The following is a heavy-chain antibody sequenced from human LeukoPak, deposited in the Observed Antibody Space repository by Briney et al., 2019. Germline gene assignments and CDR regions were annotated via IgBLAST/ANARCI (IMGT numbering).Heavy chain of an antibody. J-gene: IGHJ5*01. V-gene: IGHV3-9*01. D-gene: IGHD6-19*01. CDR2: ISWNSGNI. Sequence: GRSLRLSCAASGFTFDDYGMHWVRQPPGKGLEWVSGISWNSGNIDYADSVKGRLTISRDNAKNSLYLQMNSLRAEDTALYYCTKVDGYNSGWYDSWGQGTLVSVSS. CDR1: GFTFDDYG. CDR3: TKVDGYNSGWYDS.